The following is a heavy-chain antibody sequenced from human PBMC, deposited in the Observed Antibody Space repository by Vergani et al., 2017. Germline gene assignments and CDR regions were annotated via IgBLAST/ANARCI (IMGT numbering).Heavy chain of an antibody. J-gene: IGHJ3*02. Sequence: EVQLVQSGAEVKKPGESLKISCKGSGYSFTSYWIGWVRQMPGKGLEWMGIIYPGDSDTRYSPSFQGQVTISADKSISTAYLQWSSLKASDTAMYYCASPLENSYDSTIDAFDIWGQGTMVTVSS. D-gene: IGHD3-22*01. CDR2: IYPGDSDT. CDR1: GYSFTSYW. CDR3: ASPLENSYDSTIDAFDI. V-gene: IGHV5-51*03.